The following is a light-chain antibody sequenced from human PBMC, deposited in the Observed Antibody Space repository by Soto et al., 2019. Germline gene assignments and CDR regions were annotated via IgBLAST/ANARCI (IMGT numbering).Light chain of an antibody. V-gene: IGKV1-39*01. CDR2: AAS. CDR1: QNIANY. J-gene: IGKJ3*01. CDR3: HHYDNSPPFP. Sequence: DIQVTQSPSSLSASVGGSVTITCRATQNIANYLNWYRQKPGKVPELLIHAASTLESGVPSRISGSGSGTDFTLTISSLHPEDFATYYCHHYDNSPPFPFGPGTKVEIK.